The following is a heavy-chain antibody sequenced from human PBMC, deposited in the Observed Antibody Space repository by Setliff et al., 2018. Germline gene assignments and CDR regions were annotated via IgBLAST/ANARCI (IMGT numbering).Heavy chain of an antibody. CDR1: GYIFAGYY. CDR2: FIPILGAT. D-gene: IGHD3-16*01. CDR3: ARELRSPYWHLDS. V-gene: IGHV1-69*13. J-gene: IGHJ5*01. Sequence: SVKVSCKASGYIFAGYYMHWVRQAPGQGLQWLGRFIPILGATNYAQNFQGRVTITADESTSTGYMELRSLRSDDTAVYYCARELRSPYWHLDSWGQGTQVTVSS.